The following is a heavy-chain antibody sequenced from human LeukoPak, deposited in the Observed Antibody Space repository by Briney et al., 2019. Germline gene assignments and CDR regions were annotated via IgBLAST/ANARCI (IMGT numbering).Heavy chain of an antibody. CDR2: IYHSGST. D-gene: IGHD3-9*01. J-gene: IGHJ4*02. CDR1: GYSISSGYY. Sequence: PSETLSLTCAVSGYSISSGYYWGWIRQPPGKGLEWIGSIYHSGSTYYNPSLKSRLTISVDTSKNQFSLKLSSVTAADTAVYYCARSHQLFDWLLIWGQGTLVTVSS. V-gene: IGHV4-38-2*01. CDR3: ARSHQLFDWLLI.